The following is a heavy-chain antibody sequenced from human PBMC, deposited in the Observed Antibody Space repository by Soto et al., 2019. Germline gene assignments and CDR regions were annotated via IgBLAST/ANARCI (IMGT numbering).Heavy chain of an antibody. D-gene: IGHD6-6*01. CDR1: SGSLSGYY. CDR2: ISPSGTT. CDR3: ARAPKVSGSAKTSHDL. J-gene: IGHJ4*02. Sequence: SETLSLTCSLYSGSLSGYYWSWIRQPPGKGLEWIGEISPSGTTNYSPSLKSRVSISVDTSKDQFSLNLNSLTAADTAVYYCARAPKVSGSAKTSHDLWGQGYMVPS. V-gene: IGHV4-34*01.